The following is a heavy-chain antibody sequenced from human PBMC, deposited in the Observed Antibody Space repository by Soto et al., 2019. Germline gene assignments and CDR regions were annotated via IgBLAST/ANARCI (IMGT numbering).Heavy chain of an antibody. J-gene: IGHJ6*02. CDR2: TYYRSKWYN. D-gene: IGHD6-6*01. V-gene: IGHV6-1*01. CDR3: ARDPYISSSRYYYYVMDV. Sequence: SQTLSLTCAISGDSVSSNSAAWNWIRQSPSRGLEWLGRTYYRSKWYNDYAVSVKSRITINPDTSKNQFSLQLNSVTPEDTAVYYCARDPYISSSRYYYYVMDVWGQGTTVTVSS. CDR1: GDSVSSNSAA.